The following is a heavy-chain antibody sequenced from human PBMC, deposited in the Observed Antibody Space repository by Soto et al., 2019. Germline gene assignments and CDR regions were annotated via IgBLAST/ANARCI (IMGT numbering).Heavy chain of an antibody. CDR2: ISWDGGST. J-gene: IGHJ4*02. CDR1: GFTFDDYT. CDR3: ANLGRESGPGDY. V-gene: IGHV3-43*01. Sequence: GGSLRLSCAASGFTFDDYTMHWVRQAPGKGLEWVSLISWDGGSTYYADSVKGRFTISRDNSKNSLYLQMNSLRTEDTALYYCANLGRESGPGDYWGQGTLVTVSS. D-gene: IGHD3-3*01.